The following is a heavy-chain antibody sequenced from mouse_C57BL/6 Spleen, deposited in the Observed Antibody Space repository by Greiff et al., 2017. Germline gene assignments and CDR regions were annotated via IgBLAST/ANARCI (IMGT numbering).Heavy chain of an antibody. CDR2: IWSGGST. Sequence: VQLQQSGPGLVQPSQSLSITCTVSGFSLTSYGVHWVRQSPGKGLEWLGVIWSGGSTDYNAAFISRLSISKDNSKSQVFFKMNSLQADDTAIYYCARIYGSSGHYYAMDYWGQGTSVTVSS. D-gene: IGHD1-1*01. J-gene: IGHJ4*01. CDR3: ARIYGSSGHYYAMDY. V-gene: IGHV2-2*01. CDR1: GFSLTSYG.